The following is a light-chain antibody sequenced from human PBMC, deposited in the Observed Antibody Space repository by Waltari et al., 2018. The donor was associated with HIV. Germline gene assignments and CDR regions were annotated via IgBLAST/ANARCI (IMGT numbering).Light chain of an antibody. V-gene: IGKV4-1*01. CDR3: QQYYSTPPL. CDR2: WAS. J-gene: IGKJ4*01. CDR1: QSVLYSSNNKNY. Sequence: DIVMTQSPDSLAVSLGERATINCKSSQSVLYSSNNKNYLAWYQQKPGQPPKLLIYWASTRESGVPDRFSGSGSGTDFTLTISSLQAEDVAVYYCQQYYSTPPLFGVGTKVEIK.